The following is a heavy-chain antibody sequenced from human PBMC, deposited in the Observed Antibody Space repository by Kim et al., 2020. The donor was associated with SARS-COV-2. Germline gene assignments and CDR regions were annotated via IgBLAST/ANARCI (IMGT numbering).Heavy chain of an antibody. D-gene: IGHD3-10*01. Sequence: NTKYSQKFQGRVTITRDTSASTAYMELSSLRSEDTAVYYCARSRYGSGRDWGQGTLVTVSS. CDR3: ARSRYGSGRD. CDR2: NT. J-gene: IGHJ4*02. V-gene: IGHV1-3*01.